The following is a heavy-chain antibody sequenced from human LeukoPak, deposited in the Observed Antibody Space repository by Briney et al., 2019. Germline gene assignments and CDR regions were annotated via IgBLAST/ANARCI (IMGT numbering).Heavy chain of an antibody. Sequence: GGSLRLSCAASGFTVSSNYMSWVRQAPGKGLEWVSVIYSGGSTYYADSVKGRFTISRDNSKNTLYLQMNSLRAEDTAVYYCAREGSMVRGPPLGMDVWGQGTTVTVSS. D-gene: IGHD3-10*01. CDR3: AREGSMVRGPPLGMDV. J-gene: IGHJ6*02. CDR2: IYSGGST. V-gene: IGHV3-53*01. CDR1: GFTVSSNY.